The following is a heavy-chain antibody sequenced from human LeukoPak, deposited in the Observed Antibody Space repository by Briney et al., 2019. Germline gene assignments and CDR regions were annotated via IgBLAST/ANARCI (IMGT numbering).Heavy chain of an antibody. Sequence: GGSPRLSCAASGFTFSSYWMSWVRQAPGKGLEWVANIKEDGSEKYYVDSVKGRFSISRDDAKNSLHLQMNSLRAEDTAVYYCARDRFGGMDVWGKGTSVTVSS. J-gene: IGHJ6*04. CDR3: ARDRFGGMDV. V-gene: IGHV3-7*01. D-gene: IGHD4-23*01. CDR1: GFTFSSYW. CDR2: IKEDGSEK.